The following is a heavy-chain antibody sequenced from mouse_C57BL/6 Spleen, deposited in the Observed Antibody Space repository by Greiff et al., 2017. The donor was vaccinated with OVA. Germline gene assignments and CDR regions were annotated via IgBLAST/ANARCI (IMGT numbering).Heavy chain of an antibody. CDR1: GYTFTNYW. V-gene: IGHV1-63*01. J-gene: IGHJ3*01. CDR3: ARDGYDEGFAY. CDR2: IYPGGGYT. Sequence: VQLQQSGAELVRPGTSVKMSCKATGYTFTNYWIGWAKQRPGHGLEWIGDIYPGGGYTNYNEKFKGKATLTADKSSSTAYMQFSSLTSEDSAIYYCARDGYDEGFAYWGQGTLATVSA. D-gene: IGHD2-2*01.